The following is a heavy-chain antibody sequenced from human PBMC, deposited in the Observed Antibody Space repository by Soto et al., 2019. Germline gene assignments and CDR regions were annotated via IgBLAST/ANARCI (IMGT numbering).Heavy chain of an antibody. CDR2: ISGSGGTT. D-gene: IGHD6-19*01. Sequence: EVPMLESGGGLVQPGGSLRLSCAASGFNFSSYAMSWVRQAPGKGLEWVSAISGSGGTTYYADSVKGRFTFSRDNSKNTLYLQMNSLRAEDTAVYYCAKTAHGWFSAFDIWGQGTMVTVSS. V-gene: IGHV3-23*01. J-gene: IGHJ3*02. CDR1: GFNFSSYA. CDR3: AKTAHGWFSAFDI.